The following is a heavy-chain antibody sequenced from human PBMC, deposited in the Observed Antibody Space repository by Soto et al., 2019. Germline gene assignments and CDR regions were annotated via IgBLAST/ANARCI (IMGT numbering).Heavy chain of an antibody. J-gene: IGHJ5*02. Sequence: EVQLVESGGGLVKPGGSLRLSCAASGFTFSNAWMSWVRQAPGKGLEWVGRIKSKTDGGTTDYAAPVKGRFTISRDDSKNTLYLQMNSLKTEDTAVYYCTTPPWDRAAAGTPGWFDPWGQGTLVTVSS. CDR3: TTPPWDRAAAGTPGWFDP. CDR2: IKSKTDGGTT. D-gene: IGHD6-13*01. CDR1: GFTFSNAW. V-gene: IGHV3-15*01.